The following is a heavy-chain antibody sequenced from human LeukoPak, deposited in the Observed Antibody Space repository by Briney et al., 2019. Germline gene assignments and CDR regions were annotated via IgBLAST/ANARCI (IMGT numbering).Heavy chain of an antibody. D-gene: IGHD5-12*01. CDR1: GGSISSSSYY. CDR3: ARGQYSGYVAPFHY. Sequence: PSETLSLTCTVSGGSISSSSYYWDWIRQPPGKGLEWIGSVYYSGSTYYNPSLKSRVTISVDTSKNQFSLKLSSVTAADTAVYYCARGQYSGYVAPFHYWVQGTLDTVSS. J-gene: IGHJ4*02. CDR2: VYYSGST. V-gene: IGHV4-39*07.